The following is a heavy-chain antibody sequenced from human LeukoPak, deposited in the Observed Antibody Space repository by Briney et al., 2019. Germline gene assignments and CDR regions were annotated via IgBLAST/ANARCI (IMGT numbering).Heavy chain of an antibody. CDR2: INPNSGGT. CDR1: GYTFTGYY. J-gene: IGHJ6*02. V-gene: IGHV1-2*02. CDR3: AREPHYDFWSGSPPYGMDV. D-gene: IGHD3-3*01. Sequence: ASVKVSCKASGYTFTGYYMHWVRQAPGQGLEWMGWINPNSGGTNYAQKFQGRVTMTRDTSISTAYMELSRLRSDDTAVYYCAREPHYDFWSGSPPYGMDVWGQGTTVTVSS.